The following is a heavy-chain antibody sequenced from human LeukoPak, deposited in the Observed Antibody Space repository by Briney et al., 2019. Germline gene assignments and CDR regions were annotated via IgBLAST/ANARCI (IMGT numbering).Heavy chain of an antibody. CDR1: GASISSGSNY. V-gene: IGHV4-39*07. CDR2: IYYTGST. Sequence: SETLSLTCSVSGASISSGSNYWGWIRQPPGKGLEWIGSIYYTGSTYYNPSLKSRVTISVDTSKNQFSLKLSSVTAADTAVYYCAVPGYSSGWYSWFDPWGQGILVTVSS. D-gene: IGHD6-19*01. J-gene: IGHJ5*02. CDR3: AVPGYSSGWYSWFDP.